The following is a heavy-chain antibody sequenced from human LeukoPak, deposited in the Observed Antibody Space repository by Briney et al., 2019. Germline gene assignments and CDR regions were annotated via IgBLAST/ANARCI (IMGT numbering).Heavy chain of an antibody. CDR2: IYYSGST. Sequence: SETLPHTCTVSGGSISSHYWSWIRQPPGKGLEWIGYIYYSGSTNYNPSLRSRVTISVDTSKNQFSLNLSSVTAADTAVYYCARIVSIASRPGNFDYWGQGTLVTVSS. J-gene: IGHJ4*02. V-gene: IGHV4-59*11. CDR1: GGSISSHY. CDR3: ARIVSIASRPGNFDY. D-gene: IGHD6-6*01.